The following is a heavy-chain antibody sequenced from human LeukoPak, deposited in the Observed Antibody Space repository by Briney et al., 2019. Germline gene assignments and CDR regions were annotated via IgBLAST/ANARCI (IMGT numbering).Heavy chain of an antibody. D-gene: IGHD2-8*02. Sequence: SETLSLTCTVSGGSISSYYWSWIRQPAGKGLEWMGRIYTSGSTNYNPSLKSRVTMSVDTSKNQFSLKLSSVTAADTAVYYCARDTVNHYYYYYYMDVWSKGTTGTVSS. CDR1: GGSISSYY. J-gene: IGHJ6*03. CDR3: ARDTVNHYYYYYYMDV. V-gene: IGHV4-4*07. CDR2: IYTSGST.